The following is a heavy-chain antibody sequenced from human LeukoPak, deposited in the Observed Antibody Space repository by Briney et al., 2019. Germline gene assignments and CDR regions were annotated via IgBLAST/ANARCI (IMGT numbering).Heavy chain of an antibody. Sequence: GGSLRLSCAASGFTFSSSAMSWVRQAPGKGLEWVSGISVSGATTYYADSVKGRFTISRDNSKNTLYLQMNSLRAEDTAVYYCAKGAPSGGTWYYWGQGTLVTVSS. D-gene: IGHD6-13*01. CDR1: GFTFSSSA. CDR2: ISVSGATT. CDR3: AKGAPSGGTWYY. V-gene: IGHV3-23*01. J-gene: IGHJ4*02.